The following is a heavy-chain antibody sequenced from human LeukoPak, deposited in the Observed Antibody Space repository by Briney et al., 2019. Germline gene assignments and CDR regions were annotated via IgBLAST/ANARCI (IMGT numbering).Heavy chain of an antibody. J-gene: IGHJ5*02. D-gene: IGHD3-10*01. CDR3: ARHLTYYFGP. CDR2: IDPSDSYT. CDR1: GYSFTSYW. V-gene: IGHV5-10-1*01. Sequence: GEALKISCKGSGYSFTSYWISWVRQMPGKGLEWMGRIDPSDSYTNYSPSFQGHVTISTDKSISTAYLQWSSLRASDTAMYYCARHLTYYFGPWGQGTLVTVSS.